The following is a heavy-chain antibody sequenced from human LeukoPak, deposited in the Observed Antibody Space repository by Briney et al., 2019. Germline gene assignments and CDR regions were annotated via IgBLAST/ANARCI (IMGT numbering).Heavy chain of an antibody. CDR3: ARDPADYYDSKGY. Sequence: GGPLRLSCAASGFTFSSYSMNWVRQAPGKGLEWVSSISSSSSYIYYADSVKGRFTISRDNAKNSLYLQMNSLRAEDTAVYYCARDPADYYDSKGYWGQGTLVTVSS. D-gene: IGHD3-22*01. CDR2: ISSSSSYI. CDR1: GFTFSSYS. V-gene: IGHV3-21*01. J-gene: IGHJ4*02.